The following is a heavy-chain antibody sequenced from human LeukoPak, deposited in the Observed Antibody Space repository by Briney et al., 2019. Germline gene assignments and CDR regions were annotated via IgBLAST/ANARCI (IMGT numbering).Heavy chain of an antibody. CDR3: AKELAAAGTRGRLTQHGGIGPNYYYYMDV. V-gene: IGHV4-34*01. D-gene: IGHD6-13*01. J-gene: IGHJ6*03. CDR1: GGSFSGYY. Sequence: SETLSLTCAVYGGSFSGYYWSWIRQPPGKGLEWIGEINHSGSTNYNPSLKSRVTISVDTSKNQFSLKLSSVTAADTAVYYCAKELAAAGTRGRLTQHGGIGPNYYYYMDVWGKGTTVTVSS. CDR2: INHSGST.